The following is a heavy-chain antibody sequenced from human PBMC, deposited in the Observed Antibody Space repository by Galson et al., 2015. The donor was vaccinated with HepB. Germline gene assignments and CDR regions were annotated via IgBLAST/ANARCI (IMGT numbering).Heavy chain of an antibody. J-gene: IGHJ6*02. CDR1: GYSFTSYW. CDR2: IYPGDSDT. CDR3: ARMAAGQKPYYYYYGMDV. Sequence: QSGAEVKKPGESLKISCKGSGYSFTSYWIGWVRQMPGKGLEWMGIIYPGDSDTRYSPSFQGQVTISADKSISTAYLQWSSLKAPDTAMYYCARMAAGQKPYYYYYGMDVWGQGTTVTVSS. D-gene: IGHD6-13*01. V-gene: IGHV5-51*01.